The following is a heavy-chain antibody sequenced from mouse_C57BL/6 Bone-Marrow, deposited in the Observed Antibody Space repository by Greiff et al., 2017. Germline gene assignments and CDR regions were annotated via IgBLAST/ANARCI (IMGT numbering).Heavy chain of an antibody. J-gene: IGHJ2*01. D-gene: IGHD1-2*01. CDR2: IYPGDGDT. CDR3: ARPFHYYGYFGY. CDR1: GYAFSSYW. Sequence: QVQLQQSGAELVKPGASVKISCKASGYAFSSYWMNWVKQRPGKGLEWIGQIYPGDGDTNYNGKFKGKATLTADKSSSTAYMQLSSLTSEDSAVYFCARPFHYYGYFGYWGQGTTLTVSS. V-gene: IGHV1-80*01.